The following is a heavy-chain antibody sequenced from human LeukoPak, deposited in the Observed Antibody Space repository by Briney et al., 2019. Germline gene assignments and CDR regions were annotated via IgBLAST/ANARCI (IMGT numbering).Heavy chain of an antibody. D-gene: IGHD1-26*01. Sequence: TGGSLRLSCAASGFTFSNYAMSWVRQAPGKGLEWISDISGSGGRTFYADSVKGRFTNSRDNSKNTLFLQMNSLREEDTAVYYCAKSRARADGTSGSMDYWGQGILVTVSS. J-gene: IGHJ4*02. CDR3: AKSRARADGTSGSMDY. CDR2: ISGSGGRT. V-gene: IGHV3-23*01. CDR1: GFTFSNYA.